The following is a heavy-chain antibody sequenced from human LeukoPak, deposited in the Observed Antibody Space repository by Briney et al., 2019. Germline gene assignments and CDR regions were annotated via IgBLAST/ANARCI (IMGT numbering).Heavy chain of an antibody. J-gene: IGHJ4*02. CDR1: GFTFSSYG. CDR2: ISYDGGNK. CDR3: ARGEDYYDSSGYYGY. Sequence: PGGSLRLSCAASGFTFSSYGMHWVRQAPGKGLEWVAVISYDGGNKYYADSVKGRFTISRDNSKNTLYLQMNSLRAEDTAVYYCARGEDYYDSSGYYGYWGQGTLVTVSS. V-gene: IGHV3-30*03. D-gene: IGHD3-22*01.